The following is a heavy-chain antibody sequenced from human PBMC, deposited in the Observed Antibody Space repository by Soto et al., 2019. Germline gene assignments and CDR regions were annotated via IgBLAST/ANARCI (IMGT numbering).Heavy chain of an antibody. CDR2: ISYDGSNK. CDR1: GFTLSNYA. D-gene: IGHD2-2*01. V-gene: IGHV3-30-3*01. Sequence: QVQLVESGGGVVQPGRSMRLSCAASGFTLSNYAMHWVRQAPGKGLEWVALISYDGSNKYYADSVKGRFTISRDNSKNTLYLQMNRLRAEDTAVYYCAGGGYCISTSCYLNWFDPWGQGTLVTVSS. J-gene: IGHJ5*02. CDR3: AGGGYCISTSCYLNWFDP.